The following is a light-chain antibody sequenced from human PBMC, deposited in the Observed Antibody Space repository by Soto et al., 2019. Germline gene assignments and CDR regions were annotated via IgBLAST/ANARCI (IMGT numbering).Light chain of an antibody. CDR2: DVS. CDR1: SSDVGGYNY. J-gene: IGLJ1*01. V-gene: IGLV2-14*01. Sequence: QSALTQPASVSASPGQSIAISCTGTSSDVGGYNYVSWYQQHPGKAPKLMIYDVSNRPSGVSNRFSGSKSGNTASLTISGLQAEDEADYYCSSYTSITTYVFGTGTKLTVL. CDR3: SSYTSITTYV.